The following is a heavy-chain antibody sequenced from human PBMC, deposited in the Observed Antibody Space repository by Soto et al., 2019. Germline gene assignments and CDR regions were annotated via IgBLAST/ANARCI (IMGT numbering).Heavy chain of an antibody. CDR3: TRYYDFWSGYPPLDYYMDV. CDR2: IRSKANSYAT. Sequence: GGSLRLSCAASGFTFSGSAMHWVRQASGKGLEWVGRIRSKANSYATAYAASVKGRFTISRDDSKNTAYLQMNSLKTEDTAVYYCTRYYDFWSGYPPLDYYMDVWGKGTTVTVSS. V-gene: IGHV3-73*01. CDR1: GFTFSGSA. J-gene: IGHJ6*03. D-gene: IGHD3-3*01.